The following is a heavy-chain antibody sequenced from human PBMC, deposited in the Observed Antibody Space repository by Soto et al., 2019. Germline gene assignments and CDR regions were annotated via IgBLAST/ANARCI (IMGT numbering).Heavy chain of an antibody. V-gene: IGHV4-59*01. J-gene: IGHJ4*02. CDR1: GGSISSYY. CDR3: ARRWGTYFDY. D-gene: IGHD7-27*01. Sequence: QVQLQESGPGLVKPSETLSLTCTVSGGSISSYYCSWIRQPPGKGLEWIGYLYYSGSTNYNPSLTSRVTISVDAAKKQFSLKLSSVTAADTAVYFCARRWGTYFDYWGQGTLVTVSS. CDR2: LYYSGST.